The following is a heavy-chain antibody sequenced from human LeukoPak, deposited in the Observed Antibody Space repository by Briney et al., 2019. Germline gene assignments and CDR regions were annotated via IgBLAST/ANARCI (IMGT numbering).Heavy chain of an antibody. J-gene: IGHJ4*02. Sequence: ASVKVSCKASGYTFTSYGISWVRQAPGQGLEWMGWISAYNGNTNYAQKLQGRVTMTTDTSTSTAYMELRSLRSDDTAVYYCARVSADVLLWFGDPYYFDYWGQGTLVTVSS. D-gene: IGHD3-10*01. CDR3: ARVSADVLLWFGDPYYFDY. CDR2: ISAYNGNT. CDR1: GYTFTSYG. V-gene: IGHV1-18*01.